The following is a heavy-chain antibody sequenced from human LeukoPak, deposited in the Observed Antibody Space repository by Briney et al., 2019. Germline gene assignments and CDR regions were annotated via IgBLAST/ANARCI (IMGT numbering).Heavy chain of an antibody. CDR1: GFTFSSYE. CDR3: ARVVVPAAMNY. J-gene: IGHJ4*02. D-gene: IGHD2-2*01. Sequence: WGSLRLSCAASGFTFSSYEMNWVRQAPGKGLEWVPYISSSGSTIYYADSVKGRFTISRDNAKNSLYLQMNSLRAEDTAVYYCARVVVPAAMNYWGQGTLVTVSS. CDR2: ISSSGSTI. V-gene: IGHV3-48*03.